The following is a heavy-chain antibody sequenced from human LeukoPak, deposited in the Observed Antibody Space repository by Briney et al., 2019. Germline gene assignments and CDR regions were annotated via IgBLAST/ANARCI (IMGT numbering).Heavy chain of an antibody. CDR1: GGTFSSYA. D-gene: IGHD2-2*01. CDR2: IIPIFGTA. CDR3: ARVAYCSSTSGYYWFDP. Sequence: ASVKVSCKASGGTFSSYAISWVRQAPGQGLEWMGGIIPIFGTANYAQKFQGRVTITADESTSTAYMELSSLRSEDTAVYYCARVAYCSSTSGYYWFDPWGQGTLVTVSS. V-gene: IGHV1-69*01. J-gene: IGHJ5*02.